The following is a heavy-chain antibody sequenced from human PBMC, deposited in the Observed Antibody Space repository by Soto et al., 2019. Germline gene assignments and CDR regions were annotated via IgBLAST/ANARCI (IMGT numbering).Heavy chain of an antibody. J-gene: IGHJ4*02. D-gene: IGHD1-1*01. V-gene: IGHV5-51*01. Sequence: GESLKISCKGSGYSFTYYWIGWVRQMPGKGLEWMGIIYPGDSDTRYSPSFQGQVAISADKSISTAYLQWSSLQASDTAVYYCARLPRTMGGTTILSFDYWGQGTLVTVSS. CDR2: IYPGDSDT. CDR3: ARLPRTMGGTTILSFDY. CDR1: GYSFTYYW.